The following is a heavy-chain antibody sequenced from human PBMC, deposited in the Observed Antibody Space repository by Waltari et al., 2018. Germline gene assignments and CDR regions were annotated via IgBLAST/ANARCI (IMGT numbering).Heavy chain of an antibody. J-gene: IGHJ5*02. Sequence: QLQLQESGPGLVKPSETLSLTCTVSGGSISSSSYYWGWIRQPTGKGLGWIGRMYSRGGTDCNPSLRSRVTISVDTSKSQVSLKLSSGTAADTAVYYCARNVRGTYYDGSGSCIPTLNWFDPWGQGTLVTVSS. CDR3: ARNVRGTYYDGSGSCIPTLNWFDP. CDR2: MYSRGGT. D-gene: IGHD3-10*01. V-gene: IGHV4-39*01. CDR1: GGSISSSSYY.